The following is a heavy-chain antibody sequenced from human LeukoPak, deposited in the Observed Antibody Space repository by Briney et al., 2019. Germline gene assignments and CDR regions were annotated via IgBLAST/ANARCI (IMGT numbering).Heavy chain of an antibody. Sequence: SETLSLTCTVSGYSISTSYYWGWIRQPPGKGLEWIGSIYHSGSTYYNPSLKSRVTISVDTSKNQFSLKLSSVTAADTAVYYCAREAAAAGYYYYYTDVWGKGTTVTISS. V-gene: IGHV4-38-2*02. J-gene: IGHJ6*03. D-gene: IGHD6-13*01. CDR1: GYSISTSYY. CDR3: AREAAAAGYYYYYTDV. CDR2: IYHSGST.